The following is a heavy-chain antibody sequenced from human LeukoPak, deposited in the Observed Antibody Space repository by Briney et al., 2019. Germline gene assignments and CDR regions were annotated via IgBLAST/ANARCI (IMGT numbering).Heavy chain of an antibody. CDR3: ARDPGGYDFWSGYYRAENWGFDP. Sequence: SSETLSLTCTVSGGSISSGDYYWSWIRQPPGKGLEWIGYIYYSGSTNYNPSLKSRVTISVDTSKNQFSLKLSSVTAADTAVYYCARDPGGYDFWSGYYRAENWGFDPWGQGTLVTVSS. D-gene: IGHD3-3*01. CDR2: IYYSGST. CDR1: GGSISSGDYY. J-gene: IGHJ5*02. V-gene: IGHV4-61*08.